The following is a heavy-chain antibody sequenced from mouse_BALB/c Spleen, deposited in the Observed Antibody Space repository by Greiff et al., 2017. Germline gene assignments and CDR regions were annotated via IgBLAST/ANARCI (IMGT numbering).Heavy chain of an antibody. CDR1: GFTFTDYY. D-gene: IGHD1-1*01. CDR2: IRNKANGYTT. Sequence: DVKLVESGGGLVQPGGSLRLSCATSGFTFTDYYMSWVRQPPGKALEWLGFIRNKANGYTTEYSASVKGRFTISRDNSQSILYLQMNTLRAEDSATYYCARDNYGSSDVRYFDVWGAGTTVNVSS. J-gene: IGHJ1*01. CDR3: ARDNYGSSDVRYFDV. V-gene: IGHV7-3*02.